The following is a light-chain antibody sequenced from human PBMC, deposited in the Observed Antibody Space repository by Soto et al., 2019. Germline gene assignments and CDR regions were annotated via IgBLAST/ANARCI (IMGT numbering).Light chain of an antibody. CDR2: WAS. V-gene: IGKV4-1*01. CDR3: QQFYSNLFT. J-gene: IGKJ3*01. Sequence: DIVMTQSPDSLAVSLGERATINCKSSQNILYTSDNKNYLAWFQQKPGQPPKLLIYWASTRVSGVPDRFSGRGSGTDFPLTLNSLQAEDVAVYYWQQFYSNLFTFGPGTKVDIK. CDR1: QNILYTSDNKNY.